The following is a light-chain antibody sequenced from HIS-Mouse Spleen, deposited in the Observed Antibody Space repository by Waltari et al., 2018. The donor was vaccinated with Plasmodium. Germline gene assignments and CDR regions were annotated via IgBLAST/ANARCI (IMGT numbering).Light chain of an antibody. CDR2: GAS. J-gene: IGKJ2*01. Sequence: EIVMTQSPATLSLSPGERATLSCRASQSVSSSYLSWYQQKPGQAPRRLIYGASTRATGIPARFSGSGSGTDFTLTISSLQPEDFAVYYCQQDYNLPYTFGQGTKLEI. CDR1: QSVSSSY. CDR3: QQDYNLPYT. V-gene: IGKV3D-7*01.